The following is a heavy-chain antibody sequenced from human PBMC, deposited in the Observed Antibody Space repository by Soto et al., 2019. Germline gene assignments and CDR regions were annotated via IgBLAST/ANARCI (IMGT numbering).Heavy chain of an antibody. CDR1: GFSFIGYA. Sequence: EVQLVESGGGLGQPGGSLRLSCAGSGFSFIGYAMMWVRQAPGKGLEWVGYIYSNGYGGTADYAASVKGRFTISRDDSRSVIYLQMNSQKRKDTGTYYYARLPDERRGYCSAGRCYPFDYWGQGALVTVSS. V-gene: IGHV3-49*04. D-gene: IGHD2-15*01. CDR2: IYSNGYGGTA. J-gene: IGHJ4*02. CDR3: ARLPDERRGYCSAGRCYPFDY.